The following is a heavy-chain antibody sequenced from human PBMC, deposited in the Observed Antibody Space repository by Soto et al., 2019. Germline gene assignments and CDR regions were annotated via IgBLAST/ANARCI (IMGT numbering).Heavy chain of an antibody. CDR3: GRKMDTFEALDY. D-gene: IGHD5-18*01. CDR2: LYTGGST. Sequence: VHLVETGGGLIQPGGSLRLACAASGFTVSNYYMTWVRQAPGKGLEWLSGLYTGGSTNYAYSVKGRFTISRDNSRNTVYLQMSSLRVEDTAVYYCGRKMDTFEALDYWGQGALVTVSS. CDR1: GFTVSNYY. J-gene: IGHJ4*02. V-gene: IGHV3-53*02.